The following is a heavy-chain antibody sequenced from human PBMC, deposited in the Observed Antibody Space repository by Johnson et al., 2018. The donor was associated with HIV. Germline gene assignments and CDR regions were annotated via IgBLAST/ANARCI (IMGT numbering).Heavy chain of an antibody. CDR3: AREGYSYGYDAFDI. CDR2: ILYDVGNE. D-gene: IGHD5-18*01. CDR1: GFTLSSYA. V-gene: IGHV3-30-3*01. Sequence: VQLVESGEGVVQPGRSLRLSCTASGFTLSSYAIPRVRQAPGKGLEWVAVILYDVGNEYYADSVQGRFTISRDNAKKTLYLQMNSLRADDTAVYYCAREGYSYGYDAFDIWGQGTMVTVSS. J-gene: IGHJ3*02.